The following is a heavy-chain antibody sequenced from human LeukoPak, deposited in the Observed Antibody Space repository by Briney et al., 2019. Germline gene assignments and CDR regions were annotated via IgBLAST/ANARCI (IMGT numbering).Heavy chain of an antibody. Sequence: SETLSLTCTVSGDSVSSPTYYWNWIRQSAGTGLEWIGRIHTTDRPNYNPSLRSRVSISSDTSKNQFSLRLTSLTAADTAMYYCARGLYGSGTDFDNWGQGTLVTVSS. J-gene: IGHJ4*02. V-gene: IGHV4-61*02. CDR1: GDSVSSPTYY. CDR2: IHTTDRP. D-gene: IGHD3-10*01. CDR3: ARGLYGSGTDFDN.